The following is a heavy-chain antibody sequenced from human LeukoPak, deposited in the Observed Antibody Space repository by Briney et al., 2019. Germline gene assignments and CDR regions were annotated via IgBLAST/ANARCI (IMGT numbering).Heavy chain of an antibody. J-gene: IGHJ4*02. D-gene: IGHD6-19*01. V-gene: IGHV4-4*02. CDR3: SSISG. CDR2: IDQSGGT. Sequence: KPSETLSLTCAVSGGSISSSSWWTWVRQPPGMGLEWVGEIDQSGGTKYNPFLKSRVTISLDWSKNQVSLKLNSVTAADTAVYYCSSISGWGQGTLVTVSS. CDR1: GGSISSSSW.